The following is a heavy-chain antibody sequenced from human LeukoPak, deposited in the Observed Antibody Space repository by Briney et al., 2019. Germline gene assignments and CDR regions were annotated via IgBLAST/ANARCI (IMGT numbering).Heavy chain of an antibody. J-gene: IGHJ6*03. CDR2: ISSSSSYI. CDR3: ARTERPARYEAIFSHVDV. CDR1: GFTFSSYS. V-gene: IGHV3-21*01. Sequence: GGSLRLSCAASGFTFSSYSMNWVRQAPGKGLEWVSSISSSSSYIYYADSLKGRFTISRDNAKNSLYLQMNSLRAEDTAVYYCARTERPARYEAIFSHVDVWGKGTTVTVSS. D-gene: IGHD3-3*01.